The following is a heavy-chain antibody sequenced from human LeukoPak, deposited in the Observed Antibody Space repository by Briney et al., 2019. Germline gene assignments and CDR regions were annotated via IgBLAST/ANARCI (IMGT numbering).Heavy chain of an antibody. J-gene: IGHJ6*03. CDR3: ARGFYCSGGSCYTPNSYYYYYYMDV. D-gene: IGHD2-15*01. CDR2: IIPIFGTA. Sequence: SVKVSCKASGGTFSSYAISWVRQAPGQGLEWMGGIIPIFGTANYAQKFQGRVTITADKSTSTAYMELSSLRSEDTAVYYCARGFYCSGGSCYTPNSYYYYYYMDVWGKGTTVTVSS. CDR1: GGTFSSYA. V-gene: IGHV1-69*06.